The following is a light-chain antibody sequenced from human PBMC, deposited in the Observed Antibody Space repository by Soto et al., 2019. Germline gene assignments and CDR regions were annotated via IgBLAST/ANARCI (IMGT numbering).Light chain of an antibody. CDR1: SSDIGSQNF. CDR2: GVT. CDR3: SSYSSSYTWV. J-gene: IGLJ3*02. V-gene: IGLV2-14*01. Sequence: QSALTQPASVSGSPGQSITISCTGTSSDIGSQNFVSWHQQRPGKAPKFIIYGVTNRPSGVSNRFSGSKSGNRASLTISGLQADDEADYYCSSYSSSYTWVFGGGTKLTVL.